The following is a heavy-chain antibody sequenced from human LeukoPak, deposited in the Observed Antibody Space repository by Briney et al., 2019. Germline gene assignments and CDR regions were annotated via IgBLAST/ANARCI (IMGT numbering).Heavy chain of an antibody. Sequence: PSETLSLTCTVSGGSISSYYWSWIRQPPGKGLEWIGYIYYSGSTKYNPSLKSRVTISVDTSKNQFSLKMSSVTAADTAVYYCARNHGSGRGEWFDPWGQGTLVTVSS. CDR2: IYYSGST. CDR1: GGSISSYY. CDR3: ARNHGSGRGEWFDP. V-gene: IGHV4-59*01. J-gene: IGHJ5*02. D-gene: IGHD3-10*01.